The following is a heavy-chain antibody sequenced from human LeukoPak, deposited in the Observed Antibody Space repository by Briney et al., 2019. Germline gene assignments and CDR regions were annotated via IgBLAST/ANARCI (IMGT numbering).Heavy chain of an antibody. V-gene: IGHV3-7*03. J-gene: IGHJ4*02. CDR2: INQDGSEK. Sequence: PGGSLRLSCAASGFTFSSYWMSWVRQAPGKGLEWGVNINQDGSEKYYVDSVKGRFTISRDNAKNSLYLQMNSLRAEDTPVYYCARVSSGWYPFDYWGQGTLVTVSS. D-gene: IGHD6-19*01. CDR1: GFTFSSYW. CDR3: ARVSSGWYPFDY.